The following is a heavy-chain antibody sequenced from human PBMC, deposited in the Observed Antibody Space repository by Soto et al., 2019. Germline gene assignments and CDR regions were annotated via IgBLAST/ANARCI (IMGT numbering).Heavy chain of an antibody. CDR1: GFTFSSYS. J-gene: IGHJ4*02. CDR3: ASIAVAGTRVFDY. D-gene: IGHD6-19*01. V-gene: IGHV3-21*01. CDR2: ISSSSSYI. Sequence: GSLRLSCAASGFTFSSYSMNWVRQAPGKGLEWVSSISSSSSYIYYADSVKGRFTISRDNAKNSLYLQMNSLRAEDTAVYYCASIAVAGTRVFDYWGQGTLVTVSS.